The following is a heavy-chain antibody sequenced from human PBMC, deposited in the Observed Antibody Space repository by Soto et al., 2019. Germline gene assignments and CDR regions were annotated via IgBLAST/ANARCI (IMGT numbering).Heavy chain of an antibody. D-gene: IGHD2-15*01. CDR2: IIPIFGTA. V-gene: IGHV1-69*01. J-gene: IGHJ4*02. CDR1: GGTFSSYA. Sequence: QVQLVQSGAEVKKPGSSVKVSCKASGGTFSSYAISWVRQAPGQGLEWMGGIIPIFGTANYAQKFQGRVTITADESTSTADMELSSLRSEDTAVYYCAREGRYCSGGSCYSAYYWGQGALVTVSS. CDR3: AREGRYCSGGSCYSAYY.